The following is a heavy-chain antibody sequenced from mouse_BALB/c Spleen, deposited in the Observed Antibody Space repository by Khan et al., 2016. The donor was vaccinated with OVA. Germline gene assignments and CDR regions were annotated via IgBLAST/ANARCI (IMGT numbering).Heavy chain of an antibody. CDR3: ARSGYDYFAY. CDR1: GYGFSNYL. J-gene: IGHJ3*01. V-gene: IGHV1-80*01. D-gene: IGHD2-14*01. Sequence: VKLMESGAELVRPGSSVKISCKASGYGFSNYLMNWVKQGSGQGLEWIGQIYPGDGNTNYNGKFKDKATLTVDKSSSTAYMQLSSLTSEDSAVYFCARSGYDYFAYWGQGTLVTVSA. CDR2: IYPGDGNT.